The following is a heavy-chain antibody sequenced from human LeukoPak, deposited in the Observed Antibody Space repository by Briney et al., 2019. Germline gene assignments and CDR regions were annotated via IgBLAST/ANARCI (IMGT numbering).Heavy chain of an antibody. J-gene: IGHJ4*02. Sequence: PSETLSLTCAVYGGSFSGYYWSWIRQPAGKGLEWIGRIYTSGSTNYNPSLKSRVTISVDTSKNQFSLKLSSVTAADTAVYYCARHKTTVTTNFDYWGQGTLVTVSS. CDR1: GGSFSGYY. D-gene: IGHD4-17*01. V-gene: IGHV4-59*10. CDR3: ARHKTTVTTNFDY. CDR2: IYTSGST.